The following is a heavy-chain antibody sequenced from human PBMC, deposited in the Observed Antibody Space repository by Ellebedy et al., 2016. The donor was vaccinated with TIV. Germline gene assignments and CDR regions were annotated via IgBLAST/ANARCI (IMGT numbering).Heavy chain of an antibody. CDR3: TRGGYNAWFDP. D-gene: IGHD5-24*01. CDR1: GGTFSSYV. J-gene: IGHJ5*02. Sequence: AASVKVSCKASGGTFSSYVFSWVRQAPGQGLEWMGGIIPIFDTVHSAQKFQDRVMITADKSTSTVYMEVRSLRSDDTAVYFCTRGGYNAWFDPWGQGTLVTVSS. CDR2: IIPIFDTV. V-gene: IGHV1-69*06.